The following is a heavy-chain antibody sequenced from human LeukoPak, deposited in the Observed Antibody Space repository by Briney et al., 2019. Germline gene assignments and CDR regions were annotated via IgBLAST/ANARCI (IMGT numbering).Heavy chain of an antibody. CDR1: GFTFSSYW. Sequence: GGSLRLSYAASGFTFSSYWMHWVRQAPGKGLVWVSRINSDGSSTSYADSVKGRFTISRDNAKNTLYLQMNSLRAEYTAVYYCARDHSGYCSSTSCYLGTFDYWGQGTLVTVSS. CDR3: ARDHSGYCSSTSCYLGTFDY. D-gene: IGHD2-2*01. J-gene: IGHJ4*02. V-gene: IGHV3-74*01. CDR2: INSDGSST.